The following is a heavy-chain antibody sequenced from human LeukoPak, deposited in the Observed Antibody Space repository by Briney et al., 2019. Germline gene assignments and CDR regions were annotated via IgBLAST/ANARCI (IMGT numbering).Heavy chain of an antibody. CDR2: MNPNSGNT. V-gene: IGHV1-8*02. Sequence: GASVKVSCKASGYTFTNYGISWLRQAPGQGLEWMGWMNPNSGNTGYAQKFQGRVTMTRNTSISTAYMELSSLRSEDTAVYYCARMNSGSYYYSDYWGQGTLVTVSS. D-gene: IGHD1-26*01. CDR3: ARMNSGSYYYSDY. J-gene: IGHJ4*02. CDR1: GYTFTNYG.